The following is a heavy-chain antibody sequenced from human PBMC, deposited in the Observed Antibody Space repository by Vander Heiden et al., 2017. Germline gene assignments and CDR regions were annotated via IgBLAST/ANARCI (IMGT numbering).Heavy chain of an antibody. Sequence: EVQLLESGGGLVQPGGSLRLSCSASGFTFSTYSLGWVRQAPGKGLEWVSSMSGSGGSTYYADSVKGRFTISRDNSKNTLYLQMNSLRAEDTAVYYCAKDRWFGESHNRFDSWGQGTLVTVSP. D-gene: IGHD3-10*01. CDR3: AKDRWFGESHNRFDS. CDR2: MSGSGGST. J-gene: IGHJ4*02. CDR1: GFTFSTYS. V-gene: IGHV3-23*01.